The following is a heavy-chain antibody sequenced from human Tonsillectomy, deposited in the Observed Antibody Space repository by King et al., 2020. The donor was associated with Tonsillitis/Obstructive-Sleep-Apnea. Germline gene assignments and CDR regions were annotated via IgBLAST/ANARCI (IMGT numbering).Heavy chain of an antibody. Sequence: VQLVESGGGLVQPGGSLRLSCAASGFTFSTYAMNWVRQAPGKGLEWVSAIDGSGVTTYYADSVRGRFTISSDNSKNTVYLQMNNLRAEDTAIYYCAKRGYCTDGVCRNFDYWGQGTLVTVSS. J-gene: IGHJ4*02. CDR3: AKRGYCTDGVCRNFDY. CDR1: GFTFSTYA. D-gene: IGHD2-8*01. V-gene: IGHV3-23*04. CDR2: IDGSGVTT.